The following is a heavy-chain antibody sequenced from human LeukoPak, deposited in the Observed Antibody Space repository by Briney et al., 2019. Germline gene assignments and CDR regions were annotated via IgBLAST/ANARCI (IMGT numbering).Heavy chain of an antibody. Sequence: GASVKVSCKVSGHTLTELSMHWVRQAPGKGLEWMGGFDPEDGETIYAQKFQGRVTMTEDTSTDTAYMELSSLRSEDTAVYYCATDSMTTVTTGAFDIWGQGTMVTVSS. CDR1: GHTLTELS. CDR2: FDPEDGET. D-gene: IGHD4-17*01. CDR3: ATDSMTTVTTGAFDI. V-gene: IGHV1-24*01. J-gene: IGHJ3*02.